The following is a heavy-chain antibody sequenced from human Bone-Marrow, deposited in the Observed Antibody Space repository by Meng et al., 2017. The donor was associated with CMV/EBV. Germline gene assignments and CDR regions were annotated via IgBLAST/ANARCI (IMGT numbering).Heavy chain of an antibody. Sequence: SETLSLTCAVYGGSFSGYYWSWIRQPPGKGLEWIGEINHSGSTNYNPSLKSRVTISVDTSKNQFSLKLSSVTAADTAVYYCARDWRYCSSTSCYAAFDDWGQGTLVTVSS. CDR3: ARDWRYCSSTSCYAAFDD. V-gene: IGHV4-34*01. J-gene: IGHJ4*02. CDR2: INHSGST. D-gene: IGHD2-2*01. CDR1: GGSFSGYY.